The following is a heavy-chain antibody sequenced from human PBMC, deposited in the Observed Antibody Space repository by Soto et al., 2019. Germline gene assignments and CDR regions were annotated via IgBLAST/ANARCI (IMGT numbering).Heavy chain of an antibody. V-gene: IGHV1-2*02. CDR3: VRDGHCITTSCYGNWFDP. D-gene: IGHD2-2*01. Sequence: RASVKVSCKTSGYTFTGYYMHWVRQTPGQGLEWMGWINPNSGDTHYAQKFQGRVTMTRDTSISTAYVELSRLRAEDTAVYYCVRDGHCITTSCYGNWFDPWGQGTLVTVSS. CDR2: INPNSGDT. CDR1: GYTFTGYY. J-gene: IGHJ5*02.